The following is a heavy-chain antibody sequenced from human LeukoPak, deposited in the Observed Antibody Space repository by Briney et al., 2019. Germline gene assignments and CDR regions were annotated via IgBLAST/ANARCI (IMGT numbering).Heavy chain of an antibody. D-gene: IGHD2-8*01. CDR1: GGTFSNYA. CDR2: INTNTGNP. J-gene: IGHJ4*02. Sequence: ASVKVSCKASGGTFSNYAISWVRQAPGQGLEWMGWINTNTGNPTYAQGFTGRFVFSLDTSDNTAYLQISSLQAEDTAVYYCASFFCTSGLCYYLDYWGQGALVTVSS. CDR3: ASFFCTSGLCYYLDY. V-gene: IGHV7-4-1*02.